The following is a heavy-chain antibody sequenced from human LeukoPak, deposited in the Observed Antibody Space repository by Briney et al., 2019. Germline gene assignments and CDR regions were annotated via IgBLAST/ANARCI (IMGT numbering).Heavy chain of an antibody. CDR1: GFTFSSYG. V-gene: IGHV3-74*03. D-gene: IGHD1-1*01. Sequence: GGSLRLSCAASGFTFSSYGVHWVRQAPGMGLVWVSRINERGTDSMYAESVKGRFTISRDNAKNTVYLQMNSLRAEDTAVYYCVRDETLWTLDWWGQGTLVSVSS. J-gene: IGHJ4*02. CDR3: VRDETLWTLDW. CDR2: INERGTDS.